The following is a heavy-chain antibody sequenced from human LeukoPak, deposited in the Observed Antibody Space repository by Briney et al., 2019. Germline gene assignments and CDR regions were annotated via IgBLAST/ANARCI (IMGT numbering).Heavy chain of an antibody. CDR3: ATGAISYSSSWYGGDY. V-gene: IGHV1-24*01. Sequence: ASVKVSCKVSGYTLTELSMHWVRQAPGKGPEWMGGFDPEDGETIYAQKFQGRVTMTEDTSTDTAYMELSSLRSEDTAVYYCATGAISYSSSWYGGDYCGQGTLVTVSS. CDR2: FDPEDGET. J-gene: IGHJ4*02. D-gene: IGHD6-13*01. CDR1: GYTLTELS.